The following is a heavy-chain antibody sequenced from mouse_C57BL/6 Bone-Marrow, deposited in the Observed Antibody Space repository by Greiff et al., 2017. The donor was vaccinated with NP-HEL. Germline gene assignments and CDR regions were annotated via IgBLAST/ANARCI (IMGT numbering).Heavy chain of an antibody. V-gene: IGHV2-3*01. J-gene: IGHJ3*01. Sequence: VKVVESGPCLVAPSQRLSLTCPVSGFSLTSSGVSWVCQPPGKGLEWLGVIWGDGSTNYHSALISRLSISKDNSKSQVFLKLNSLQTDDTATYYCAAPGNFAYWGQGTLVTVSA. CDR2: IWGDGST. CDR3: AAPGNFAY. CDR1: GFSLTSSG.